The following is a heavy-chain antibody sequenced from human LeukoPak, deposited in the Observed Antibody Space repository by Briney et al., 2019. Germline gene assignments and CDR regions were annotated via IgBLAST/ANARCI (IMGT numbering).Heavy chain of an antibody. CDR3: ARAEMATMGEMGFDY. D-gene: IGHD5-24*01. V-gene: IGHV1-46*01. Sequence: GASVNVSCKASGYTFTSYYMHWVRQAPGQGLEWMGIINPSGGSTSYAQKFQGRVTMTRDTSTSTVYMELSSLRSEDTAVYYCARAEMATMGEMGFDYWGQGTLVTVSS. CDR2: INPSGGST. J-gene: IGHJ4*02. CDR1: GYTFTSYY.